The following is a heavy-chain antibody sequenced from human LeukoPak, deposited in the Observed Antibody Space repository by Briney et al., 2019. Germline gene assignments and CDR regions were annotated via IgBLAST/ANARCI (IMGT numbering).Heavy chain of an antibody. D-gene: IGHD3-9*01. CDR2: IIPIFGTA. Sequence: SVKVSCKASGGTFSSYAISWVRQAPGQGLEWMGGIIPIFGTANYAQKFQGRVTMTRDTSTSTVYMELSSLRSEDTAVYYCAREQVDILTGYSLGGHDYWGQGTLVTVSS. CDR3: AREQVDILTGYSLGGHDY. CDR1: GGTFSSYA. J-gene: IGHJ4*02. V-gene: IGHV1-69*05.